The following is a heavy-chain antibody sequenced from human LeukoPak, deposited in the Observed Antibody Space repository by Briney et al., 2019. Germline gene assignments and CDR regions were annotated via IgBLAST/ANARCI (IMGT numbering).Heavy chain of an antibody. D-gene: IGHD2-21*02. Sequence: PGGSLRLSCAASGFTFSSYAMSWVRQAPGKGLEWVSVIYSGGSTYYADSVKGRFTISRDNSKNTLYLQMNSLRAEDTAVYYCAKGGHCGGDCYSNGMDVWGQGATVTVSS. CDR2: IYSGGST. V-gene: IGHV3-23*03. J-gene: IGHJ6*02. CDR1: GFTFSSYA. CDR3: AKGGHCGGDCYSNGMDV.